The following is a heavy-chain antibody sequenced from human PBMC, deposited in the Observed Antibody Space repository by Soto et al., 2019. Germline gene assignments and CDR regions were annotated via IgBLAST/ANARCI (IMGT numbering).Heavy chain of an antibody. J-gene: IGHJ6*02. Sequence: GXSVKGSCEASGYTFSNDGINWGRQAPVQGLEWMGWISAYNGNTEYAQKFQGRVTMTTDTSTSTAYMELRSLRSDDTAVYSCARGGPTSADYYYGMDVWGLGTTVTVSS. V-gene: IGHV1-18*01. D-gene: IGHD3-10*01. CDR2: ISAYNGNT. CDR1: GYTFSNDG. CDR3: ARGGPTSADYYYGMDV.